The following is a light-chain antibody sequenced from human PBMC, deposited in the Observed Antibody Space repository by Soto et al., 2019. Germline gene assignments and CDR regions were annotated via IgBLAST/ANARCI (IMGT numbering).Light chain of an antibody. CDR3: AAWDDSMSGVV. V-gene: IGLV1-47*01. J-gene: IGLJ2*01. CDR1: SSNIGSNY. CDR2: RNN. Sequence: QSVLTQPPSASGTPVQRVTISCSGSSSNIGSNYVYWYQQLPGTAPKLLIYRNNQRPSGVPDRFSGSKSGTSASLAISGLRSEDEADYYGAAWDDSMSGVVFGGGTKLTVL.